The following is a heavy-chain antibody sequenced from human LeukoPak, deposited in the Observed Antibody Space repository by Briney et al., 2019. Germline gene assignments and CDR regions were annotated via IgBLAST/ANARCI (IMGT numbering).Heavy chain of an antibody. CDR1: GFTFSSYA. CDR3: AKDLRGFHGAFDI. Sequence: PGGSLRLSCAASGFTFSSYAMSWVRQAPGKGLEWVSAISGSGGSTYYADSVKGRFTISRDNSRNTLYLQLNSLRAEDTAVYYCAKDLRGFHGAFDIWGQGTMVTVSS. V-gene: IGHV3-23*01. CDR2: ISGSGGST. D-gene: IGHD1-26*01. J-gene: IGHJ3*02.